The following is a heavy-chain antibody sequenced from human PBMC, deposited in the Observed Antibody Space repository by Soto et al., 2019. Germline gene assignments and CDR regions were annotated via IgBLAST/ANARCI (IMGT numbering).Heavy chain of an antibody. J-gene: IGHJ3*02. Sequence: QVQLVESGGGVVQPGRSLRLSCAASGFTFSSYGMHWVRQAPGKGLEWVAVIWYDGSNKYYADSVKGRFTISRDNSKNTLYLQMNSLRAEDTAVYYCARVPRLAYCGGDCYSLRAFDIWGQGTMVTVSS. D-gene: IGHD2-21*02. CDR1: GFTFSSYG. CDR3: ARVPRLAYCGGDCYSLRAFDI. V-gene: IGHV3-33*01. CDR2: IWYDGSNK.